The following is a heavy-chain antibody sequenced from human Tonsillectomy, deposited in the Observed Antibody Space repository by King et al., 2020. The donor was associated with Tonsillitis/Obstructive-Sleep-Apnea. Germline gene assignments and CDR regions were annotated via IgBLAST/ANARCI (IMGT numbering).Heavy chain of an antibody. Sequence: VQLQQWGAGLLKPSETLSLTCGVYGGSFRGHYWSWIRQPPGKGLEWIGEINHSGSTNYNPSLKSRVTISVDTSKNQFSLKLSSVTAADTAVYYCAGGVVAADAFDTWGPGKMVTVSS. CDR1: GGSFRGHY. CDR3: AGGVVAADAFDT. V-gene: IGHV4-34*01. CDR2: INHSGST. D-gene: IGHD2-15*01. J-gene: IGHJ3*02.